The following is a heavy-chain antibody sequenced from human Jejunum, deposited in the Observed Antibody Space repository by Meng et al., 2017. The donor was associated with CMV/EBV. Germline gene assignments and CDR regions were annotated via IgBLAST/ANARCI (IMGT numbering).Heavy chain of an antibody. V-gene: IGHV3-15*01. J-gene: IGHJ4*02. CDR1: GFTFNNYA. D-gene: IGHD1-26*01. CDR3: AKGGPLGSYFDY. Sequence: SGFTFNNYAMTWVRQAPGKGLEWVGRITSETAGGAIDYAAPVAGRFTISRDDSKTTLYLEMNSLKTDDTAVYYCAKGGPLGSYFDYWGQGALVTVSS. CDR2: ITSETAGGAI.